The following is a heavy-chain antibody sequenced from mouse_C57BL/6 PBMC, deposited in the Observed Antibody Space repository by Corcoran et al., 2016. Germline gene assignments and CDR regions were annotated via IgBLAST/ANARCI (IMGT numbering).Heavy chain of an antibody. CDR3: ARVYYYGSSPYYAMDY. J-gene: IGHJ4*01. Sequence: QVTLKESGPGILQSSQTLSLTCSFSGFSLSTSGMGVSWIRQPSGKGLEWLAHIYWDDDKRYNPSLKSRLTISKDTSRNQVFLKITSVDTVDTATYYCARVYYYGSSPYYAMDYWGQGTSVTVSS. CDR2: IYWDDDK. D-gene: IGHD1-1*01. CDR1: GFSLSTSGMG. V-gene: IGHV8-12*01.